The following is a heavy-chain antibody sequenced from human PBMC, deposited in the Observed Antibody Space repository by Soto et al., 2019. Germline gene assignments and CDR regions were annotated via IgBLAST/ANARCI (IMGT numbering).Heavy chain of an antibody. CDR2: ISRSGTT. Sequence: LSLTCAVTGGSISSSNWWTWVRQPPGEGLEWVGEISRSGTTNYKPSLKSRVSISVDKSRNEFSLNLGSVTAADTAMYYCARDSASSGVFTWGQGTMVTVSS. D-gene: IGHD6-19*01. CDR3: ARDSASSGVFT. CDR1: GGSISSSNW. J-gene: IGHJ3*01. V-gene: IGHV4-4*02.